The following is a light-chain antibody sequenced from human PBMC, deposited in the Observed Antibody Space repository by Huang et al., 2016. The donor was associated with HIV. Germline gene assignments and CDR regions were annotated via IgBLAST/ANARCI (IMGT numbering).Light chain of an antibody. CDR1: KRVLYSSNNKNY. V-gene: IGKV4-1*01. CDR2: WAS. CDR3: QQYYSTRT. Sequence: DIVMTQSPDSLAVSLGESATINCKSSKRVLYSSNNKNYLAWYKQKPGQPPKLLIYWASTRESGVPDRFSSSGSETDFTLTISSLQAEDVAVYYCQQYYSTRTFGQGTKVEIK. J-gene: IGKJ1*01.